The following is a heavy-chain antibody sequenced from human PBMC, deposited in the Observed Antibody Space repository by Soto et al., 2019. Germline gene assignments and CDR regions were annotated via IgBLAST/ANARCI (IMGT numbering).Heavy chain of an antibody. CDR1: GFTVSSNY. J-gene: IGHJ3*02. CDR3: ARDPGWFGEGNSYDAFDI. Sequence: GGSLRLSCAASGFTVSSNYMSWVRQAPGKGLEWGSVIYSGGSTYYADSVKGRFTISRDNSKNTLYLHMNSLRAEDTAVYYCARDPGWFGEGNSYDAFDIWGQGTMVTVSS. V-gene: IGHV3-53*01. D-gene: IGHD3-10*01. CDR2: IYSGGST.